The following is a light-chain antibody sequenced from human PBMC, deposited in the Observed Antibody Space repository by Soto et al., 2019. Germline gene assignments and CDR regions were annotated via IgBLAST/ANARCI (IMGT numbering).Light chain of an antibody. V-gene: IGLV2-8*01. J-gene: IGLJ3*02. Sequence: QSALTQPPSASGSPGQSVTISCTGTSSDVGAYNYVSWYQQHAGKAPKLVIYEVTQRPSGVPDRFSGSKSANTAALTVSGLQAEDEADYYCSSFASSNPWVFGGGTKLTVL. CDR1: SSDVGAYNY. CDR3: SSFASSNPWV. CDR2: EVT.